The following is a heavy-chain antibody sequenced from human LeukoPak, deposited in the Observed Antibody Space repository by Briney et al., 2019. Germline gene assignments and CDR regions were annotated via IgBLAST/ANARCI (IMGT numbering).Heavy chain of an antibody. CDR2: ISYDGSNK. Sequence: GGSLRLSCAASGFTFSSYAMHWVRQAPGKGLEWVAVISYDGSNKYYADSVKGRFTISRDNSKNTLYLQMNSLRAEDTAVYYCARDAELRYFDWLLYYGGDYFDYWGQGTLVTVSS. D-gene: IGHD3-9*01. V-gene: IGHV3-30-3*01. CDR1: GFTFSSYA. CDR3: ARDAELRYFDWLLYYGGDYFDY. J-gene: IGHJ4*02.